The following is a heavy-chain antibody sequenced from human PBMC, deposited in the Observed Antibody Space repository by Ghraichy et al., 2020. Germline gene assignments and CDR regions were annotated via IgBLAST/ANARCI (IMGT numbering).Heavy chain of an antibody. D-gene: IGHD5-12*01. J-gene: IGHJ4*02. Sequence: SETLSLTCAVSGGSISSSNWWSWVRQPPGKGLEWIGEIYHSGSTNYNPSLKSRVTISVDKSKNQFSLKLSSVTAADTAVYYCARARGTIMARPPFDYWGQGTLVTVSS. V-gene: IGHV4-4*02. CDR2: IYHSGST. CDR3: ARARGTIMARPPFDY. CDR1: GGSISSSNW.